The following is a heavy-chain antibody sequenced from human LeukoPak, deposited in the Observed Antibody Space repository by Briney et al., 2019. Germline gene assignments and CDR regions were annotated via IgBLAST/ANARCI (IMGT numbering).Heavy chain of an antibody. CDR3: ARELLGIAVAGSKYYFDY. CDR2: INPNSGGT. V-gene: IGHV1-2*02. CDR1: GYTFTGYY. D-gene: IGHD6-19*01. J-gene: IGHJ4*02. Sequence: ASVKVSCKASGYTFTGYYMHWVRQAPGQGLEWMGWINPNSGGTNYAQKFQGRVTITADKSTSTAYMELSSLRSEDTAVYYCARELLGIAVAGSKYYFDYWGQGTLVTVSS.